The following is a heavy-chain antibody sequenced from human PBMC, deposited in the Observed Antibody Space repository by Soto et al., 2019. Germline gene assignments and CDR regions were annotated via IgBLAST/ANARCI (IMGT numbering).Heavy chain of an antibody. CDR1: ARFMSSGYYY. CDR3: ARDRSTYGGGGKGEVKDNPLDP. CDR2: VYYSGTT. J-gene: IGHJ5*02. V-gene: IGHV4-61*01. D-gene: IGHD2-8*01. Sequence: PSEIQCLTRTAAARFMSSGYYYWSWTRQPPGKGLGWIGYVYYSGTTNYNPSLQSRVTTAIDTSKNQVSLKLTSVTAAEPAVYYCARDRSTYGGGGKGEVKDNPLDPWGKGALV.